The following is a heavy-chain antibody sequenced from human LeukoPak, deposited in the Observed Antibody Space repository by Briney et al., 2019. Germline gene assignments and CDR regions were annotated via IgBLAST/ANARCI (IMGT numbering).Heavy chain of an antibody. CDR3: ARDPEGHGNYFAY. CDR2: IHTSGST. V-gene: IGHV4-4*07. J-gene: IGHJ4*02. Sequence: PSETLSLTCTVSGGSISSYFCTWIRQPAGKGREWIGRIHTSGSTNYNPSLKSRVTMSVDTSKNQFSLKLSSVTAADTAVYYCARDPEGHGNYFAYWGQGTLVTVSS. D-gene: IGHD1-14*01. CDR1: GGSISSYF.